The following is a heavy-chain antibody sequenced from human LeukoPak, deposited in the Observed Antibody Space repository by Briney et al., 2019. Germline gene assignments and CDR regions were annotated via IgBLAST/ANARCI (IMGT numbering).Heavy chain of an antibody. Sequence: PGGSLRLSCEASGFTFVRYTMNWVRQAPGKGLEWVSSISPTSIYIYYADSVRGRFTISRDTAKNVLYLEMNSLRAEDTAVFYCARDLLYGAARGSFDLWGQGTKVTVSS. CDR3: ARDLLYGAARGSFDL. CDR1: GFTFVRYT. D-gene: IGHD3-10*01. J-gene: IGHJ3*01. CDR2: ISPTSIYI. V-gene: IGHV3-21*01.